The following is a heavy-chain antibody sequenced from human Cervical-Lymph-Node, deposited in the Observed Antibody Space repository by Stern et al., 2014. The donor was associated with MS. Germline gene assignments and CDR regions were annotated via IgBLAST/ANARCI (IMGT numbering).Heavy chain of an antibody. CDR3: VRRRDSAGYDTFDL. CDR2: IYPADSDP. CDR1: GYTFSNFW. J-gene: IGHJ3*01. Sequence: EVQLVESGAEVKKPGESLKISCRTSGYTFSNFWIGWVRQMPGKGLEWMGVIYPADSDPTSSPSFQGQVTISADESISTAYLQWRSLKASDTAMYYCVRRRDSAGYDTFDLWGQGTMLIVSS. D-gene: IGHD3-22*01. V-gene: IGHV5-51*01.